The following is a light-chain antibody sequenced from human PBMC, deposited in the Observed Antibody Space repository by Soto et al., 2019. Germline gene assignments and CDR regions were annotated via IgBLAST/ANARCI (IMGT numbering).Light chain of an antibody. CDR2: YVT. CDR1: SSDVGAHNY. V-gene: IGLV2-11*01. Sequence: QSVLTQPRSVSGSPGQSVTISCTGTSSDVGAHNYVSWYQQHPGKAPKLMISYVTKRPSGVPARFSGSKSGNTASLTISGLQTEDEADYYCCTWGGSSVFGTGTKVTVL. J-gene: IGLJ1*01. CDR3: CTWGGSSV.